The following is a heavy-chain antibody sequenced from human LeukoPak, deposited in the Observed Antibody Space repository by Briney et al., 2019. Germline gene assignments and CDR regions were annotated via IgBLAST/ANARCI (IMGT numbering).Heavy chain of an antibody. CDR1: GGSISSGDYY. D-gene: IGHD3-10*01. CDR3: ARGDYYGSGSYH. CDR2: IYYSGST. J-gene: IGHJ5*02. V-gene: IGHV4-30-4*08. Sequence: PSQTLSLTCTVSGGSISSGDYYWSWIRQPPGKGLEWIGYIYYSGSTYYNPSLKSRVTISVDTSKHQFSLKLSSVTAADTAVYYCARGDYYGSGSYHWGQGTLVTVSS.